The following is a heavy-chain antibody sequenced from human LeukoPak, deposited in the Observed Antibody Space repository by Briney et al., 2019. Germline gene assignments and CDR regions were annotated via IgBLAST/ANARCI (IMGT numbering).Heavy chain of an antibody. D-gene: IGHD3-22*01. Sequence: SGGSLRLSCAASGFTFSSYEMNWVRQAPGKGLEWVSYISSSGSTIYYADSVKGRFTISRDNSKNTLYLQMNSLRVEDTAMYYCARGLFLSGYLDAFDIWGQGTVVTVSS. V-gene: IGHV3-48*03. CDR1: GFTFSSYE. J-gene: IGHJ3*02. CDR3: ARGLFLSGYLDAFDI. CDR2: ISSSGSTI.